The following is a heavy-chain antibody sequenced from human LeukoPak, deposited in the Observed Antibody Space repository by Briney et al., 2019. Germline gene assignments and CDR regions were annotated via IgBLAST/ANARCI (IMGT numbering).Heavy chain of an antibody. D-gene: IGHD6-13*01. CDR3: AKGAAAAVLRY. J-gene: IGHJ4*02. CDR1: GFTFSSYA. V-gene: IGHV3-23*01. CDR2: ISGSGGST. Sequence: GGSLRLSCAASGFTFSSYAMSWVRQAPGKGLEWVSSISGSGGSTYYADSVQGRFTISRDNSKNTLYLQMNSLRAEDTAVYYCAKGAAAAVLRYWGQGTLVTVSS.